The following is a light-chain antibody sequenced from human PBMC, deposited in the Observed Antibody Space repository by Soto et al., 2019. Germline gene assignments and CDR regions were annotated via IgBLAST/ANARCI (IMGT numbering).Light chain of an antibody. CDR2: GVS. V-gene: IGKV3-15*01. CDR3: HQYNNGPSWT. J-gene: IGKJ1*01. Sequence: EIVLTQSPDNLSVSPGESATLSCRASQSVGPNLVWYQQKFGQAPRLLIYGVSTRATGVPARFSGSGSGTEFTLTIRSLQPEDFAVYYCHQYNNGPSWTFGQGTKVEIK. CDR1: QSVGPN.